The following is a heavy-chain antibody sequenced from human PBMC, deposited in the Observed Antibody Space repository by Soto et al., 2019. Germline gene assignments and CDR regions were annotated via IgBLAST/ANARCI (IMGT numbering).Heavy chain of an antibody. D-gene: IGHD3-10*01. J-gene: IGHJ4*02. CDR2: INGDGRLT. CDR1: GFTFGSYW. V-gene: IGHV3-74*01. Sequence: EVHLVESGGGSVQPGGSLRISCGASGFTFGSYWMDWAPQVPGKGLVWASRINGDGRLTTYADSVKGRFTTSRDNAGSTLYLQMNSLRVDDTAVYYCSRETLWFGESPKSGGQGTLVTVSS. CDR3: SRETLWFGESPKS.